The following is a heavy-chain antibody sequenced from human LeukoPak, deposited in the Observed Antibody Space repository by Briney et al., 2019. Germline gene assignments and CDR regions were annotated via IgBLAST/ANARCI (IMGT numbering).Heavy chain of an antibody. J-gene: IGHJ4*02. CDR2: INHNSGGT. CDR1: GYTFTGYC. D-gene: IGHD1-26*01. Sequence: ASVKVSCKASGYTFTGYCIHWVRQAPGQGLEWMGWINHNSGGTNSAQKFQGRVTMTRDTSISTAYMELSRLRSDDTAVYYCARGVWGATTFFDYWGQGTLVTVSS. V-gene: IGHV1-2*02. CDR3: ARGVWGATTFFDY.